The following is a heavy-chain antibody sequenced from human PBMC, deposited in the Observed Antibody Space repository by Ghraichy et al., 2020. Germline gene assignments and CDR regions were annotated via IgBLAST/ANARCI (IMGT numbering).Heavy chain of an antibody. CDR3: TTLSTHPSYCSNVACFSAY. V-gene: IGHV3-15*06. D-gene: IGHD2-8*01. CDR2: LKHDAYGGTA. CDR1: GFSFNNAW. J-gene: IGHJ1*01. Sequence: GGSLRLSCAASGFSFNNAWMNWVRQVPGKGLEWVALLKHDAYGGTAHYAASVEGRFTISRDDSKNMLYLQLTNLKTEDSALYFCTTLSTHPSYCSNVACFSAYWGPGTLVTVSS.